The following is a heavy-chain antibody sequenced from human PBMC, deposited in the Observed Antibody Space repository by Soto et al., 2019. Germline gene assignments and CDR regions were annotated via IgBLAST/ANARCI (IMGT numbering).Heavy chain of an antibody. J-gene: IGHJ6*02. CDR2: ISAYNGNT. Sequence: ASVKVACKASGFCLINCGFTWVRQAPGQGLEWMGWISAYNGNTIYAQNLQGRLTMTRDTSTSTAYMELRSLRSDDTAVYYCARLGVTTSVYYYTMDVWGQGTTVTVSS. V-gene: IGHV1-18*04. CDR3: ARLGVTTSVYYYTMDV. D-gene: IGHD4-4*01. CDR1: GFCLINCG.